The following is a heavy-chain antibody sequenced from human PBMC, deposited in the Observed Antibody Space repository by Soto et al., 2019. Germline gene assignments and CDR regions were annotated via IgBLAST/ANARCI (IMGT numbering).Heavy chain of an antibody. Sequence: PSDTLSLTFTVSGCTISSYYWSWIRQPPGKGLEWIGYIYYSGSTNYNPSLKSRVTISVDTSKNQFSLKLSSVTAADTAVYYCARPPEITMIDYFDYWGQGTLLTVSS. CDR1: GCTISSYY. D-gene: IGHD3-22*01. CDR3: ARPPEITMIDYFDY. V-gene: IGHV4-59*08. CDR2: IYYSGST. J-gene: IGHJ4*02.